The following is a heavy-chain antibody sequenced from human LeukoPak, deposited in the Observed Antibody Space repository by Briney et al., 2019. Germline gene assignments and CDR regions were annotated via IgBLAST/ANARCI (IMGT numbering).Heavy chain of an antibody. D-gene: IGHD3-3*01. Sequence: GGSLRLSCAASGFTFSSYSMNWVRQAPGKGLEWVSYISSSSSTIYYADSVKGRFTISRDNAKNSLYLQMNSLRAEDTAVYYCARLIFGAVFYGMDVWGQGTTVTVSS. CDR3: ARLIFGAVFYGMDV. J-gene: IGHJ6*02. CDR2: ISSSSSTI. V-gene: IGHV3-48*01. CDR1: GFTFSSYS.